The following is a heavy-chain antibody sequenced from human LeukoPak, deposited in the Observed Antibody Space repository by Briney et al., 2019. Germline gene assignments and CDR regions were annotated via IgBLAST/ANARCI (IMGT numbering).Heavy chain of an antibody. CDR3: VRDNNWLFDP. Sequence: GGSLRLSCAVSGFTFSNYGFHWVRQAPGKGLEWVAVIWYDGSNKYYADSVKGRFTISRDSSKNTVYLQMNSLRAEDTAVYYCVRDNNWLFDPWGQGTLVTVSS. CDR1: GFTFSNYG. D-gene: IGHD1-20*01. CDR2: IWYDGSNK. V-gene: IGHV3-33*01. J-gene: IGHJ5*02.